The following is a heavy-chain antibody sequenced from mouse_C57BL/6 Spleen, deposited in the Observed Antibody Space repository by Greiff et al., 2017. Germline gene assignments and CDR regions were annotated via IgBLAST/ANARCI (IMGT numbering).Heavy chain of an antibody. CDR3: SRRNCMAMDY. Sequence: VQLQQSGPELVKPGASVKISCKASGYSFTDYNMNWVKQSTGKSLEWIGVINPNYGTTSYNQKFKGKATLTVDKSSSTAYMQLHSLTSEDYSVYYCSRRNCMAMDYWGKGTTVTVSS. CDR2: INPNYGTT. V-gene: IGHV1-39*01. CDR1: GYSFTDYN. J-gene: IGHJ4*01.